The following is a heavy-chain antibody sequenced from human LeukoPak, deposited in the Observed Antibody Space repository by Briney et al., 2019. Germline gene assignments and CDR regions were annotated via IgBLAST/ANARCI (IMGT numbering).Heavy chain of an antibody. J-gene: IGHJ4*02. V-gene: IGHV5-51*01. CDR1: GYTFTSYW. CDR2: IYPGDSDT. Sequence: GESLKISCKGSGYTFTSYWIGWVRQMPGKGLEWMEIIYPGDSDTRYSPSFQGQVTISADNSISTAYLQWSSLKASDTAMYYCARTPSGISDPYYFDYWGQGTLVTVSP. D-gene: IGHD6-13*01. CDR3: ARTPSGISDPYYFDY.